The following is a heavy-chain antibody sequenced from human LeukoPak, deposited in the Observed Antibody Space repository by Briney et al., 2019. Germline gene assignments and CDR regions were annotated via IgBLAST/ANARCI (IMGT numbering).Heavy chain of an antibody. CDR2: IHSSGST. J-gene: IGHJ4*02. V-gene: IGHV4-4*07. CDR3: VRRSSGWYFDY. CDR1: GGSISSYY. Sequence: SKTLSLTCTVSGGSISSYYWSWIRQPAGRRLEWIGRIHSSGSTNYNPSLKGRVIMSVDTPKNQISLRLTSVTAADTAVYYCVRRSSGWYFDYWGQGTLVTVSS. D-gene: IGHD6-19*01.